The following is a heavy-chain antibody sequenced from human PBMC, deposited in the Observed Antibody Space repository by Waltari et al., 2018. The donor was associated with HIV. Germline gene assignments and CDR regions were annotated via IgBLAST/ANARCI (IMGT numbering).Heavy chain of an antibody. V-gene: IGHV2-70*15. D-gene: IGHD5-18*01. CDR1: GFSLSTSGMC. CDR2: IDWDDDK. CDR3: APIRGGTDSYGYGYYYYGMDV. J-gene: IGHJ6*02. Sequence: QVTLRESGPALVKPTQTLTLTCTFSGFSLSTSGMCVSWIRQPPGKALEWLERIDWDDDKYSSTSLQTSLTIAKDTSKNQVVLTMTNMDPVDTATYYCAPIRGGTDSYGYGYYYYGMDVCGPGTTVTVSS.